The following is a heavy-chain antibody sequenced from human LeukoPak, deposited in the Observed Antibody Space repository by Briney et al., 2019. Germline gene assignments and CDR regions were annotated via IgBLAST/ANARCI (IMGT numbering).Heavy chain of an antibody. CDR1: GFTFSSYW. CDR2: IKQDGSEK. J-gene: IGHJ4*02. CDR3: ARDSQEVVIPAAPGY. V-gene: IGHV3-7*01. D-gene: IGHD2-2*01. Sequence: PGGSLRLSCAASGFTFSSYWMSWVRQAPGKGLEWVANIKQDGSEKYYVDSVKGRLTISRDNAKNSLYLQMNSLRAEDTAVYYCARDSQEVVIPAAPGYWGQGTLVTVSS.